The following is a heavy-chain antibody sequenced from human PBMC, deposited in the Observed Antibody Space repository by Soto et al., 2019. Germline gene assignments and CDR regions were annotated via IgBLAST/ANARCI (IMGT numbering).Heavy chain of an antibody. D-gene: IGHD6-19*01. V-gene: IGHV4-34*01. CDR2: INHSGST. CDR3: ARGWLVRRWFDP. J-gene: IGHJ5*02. Sequence: GSLRLSCAASGFTFSSYSMNWVRQAPGKGLEWIGEINHSGSTNYNPSLKSRVTISVDTSKNQFSLKLSSVTAADTAVYYCARGWLVRRWFDPWGQGTLVTVSS. CDR1: GFTFSSYS.